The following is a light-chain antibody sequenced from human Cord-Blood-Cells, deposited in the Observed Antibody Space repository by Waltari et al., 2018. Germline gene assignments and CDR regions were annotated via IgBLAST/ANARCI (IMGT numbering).Light chain of an antibody. Sequence: EIVLTQSPGPLSLSPGERATLSCRASQSGSSSYLAWYQQKPGQAPRLLIYGASSRATGIPDRFSGSGSGTDFTLTISRLEPEDFAVYYCQQYGSSPRSFGQGTKLEIK. J-gene: IGKJ2*03. CDR2: GAS. CDR3: QQYGSSPRS. V-gene: IGKV3-20*01. CDR1: QSGSSSY.